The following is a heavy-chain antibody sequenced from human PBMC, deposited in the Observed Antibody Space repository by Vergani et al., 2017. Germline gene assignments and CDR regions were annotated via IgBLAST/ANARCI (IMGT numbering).Heavy chain of an antibody. J-gene: IGHJ4*01. V-gene: IGHV3-23*01. CDR2: ISGPGLST. CDR1: GFTFSRSA. D-gene: IGHD2/OR15-2a*01. Sequence: EVQLLESGGGLVQPGGSLRLSCIASGFTFSRSAMSWVRQAPGKGLEWVSVISGPGLSTYYADSVKGRFSISRDNSKNTVFLQMHSLRAEDTAIYYCVKEKIDLGSYFFDSWGHGILVTVSS. CDR3: VKEKIDLGSYFFDS.